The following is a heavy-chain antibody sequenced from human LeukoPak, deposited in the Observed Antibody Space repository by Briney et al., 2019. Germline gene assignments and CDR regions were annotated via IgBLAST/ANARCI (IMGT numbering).Heavy chain of an antibody. CDR1: GFTFSSYE. J-gene: IGHJ4*02. CDR2: ISSSGSTI. CDR3: ARDGVAGPFDY. V-gene: IGHV3-48*03. Sequence: GGSLRLSCAASGFTFSSYEMNWVRQVPGKGLEWVSYISSSGSTIYYADSVKGRFTISRDNAKNSLYLQMNSLRAEDTAVYYCARDGVAGPFDYWGQGTLVTVSS. D-gene: IGHD6-19*01.